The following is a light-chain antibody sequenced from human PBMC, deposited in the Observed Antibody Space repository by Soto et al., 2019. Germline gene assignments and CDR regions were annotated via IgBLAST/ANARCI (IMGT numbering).Light chain of an antibody. CDR3: QSYDSSLSIWV. CDR2: GNS. Sequence: QLVLTQPPSVSGAPGQRVTISCTGGSSNIGAGYDVHWYQQLPGTAPKLLIYGNSDRPSGVPDRFSGSKSGTSASLAITGLQAEDEADYYCQSYDSSLSIWVFGGGTKLTVL. V-gene: IGLV1-40*01. CDR1: SSNIGAGYD. J-gene: IGLJ3*02.